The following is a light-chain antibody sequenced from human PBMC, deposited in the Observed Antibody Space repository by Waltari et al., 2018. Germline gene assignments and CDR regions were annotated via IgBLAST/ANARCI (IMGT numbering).Light chain of an antibody. CDR2: AAS. V-gene: IGKV3-11*01. J-gene: IGKJ1*01. CDR3: QQRSIWPWT. CDR1: RSVGRS. Sequence: EIVLTQSPATLSLSPGESATLSCRASRSVGRSLAWYQQKPGQAPRLVLYAASNRATGIPDRFSGSNSGTDFSLTISSLEAEDFAVYYCQQRSIWPWTFGLGTKVEVK.